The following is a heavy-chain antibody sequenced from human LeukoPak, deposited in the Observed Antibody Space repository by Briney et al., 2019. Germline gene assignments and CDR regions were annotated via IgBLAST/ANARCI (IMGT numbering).Heavy chain of an antibody. J-gene: IGHJ4*02. CDR3: ARHGQWLVRLDY. CDR2: IHFSGTT. Sequence: SETLSLTCTVSGGSISTNNYWAWIRQSPGKGPEWIGSIHFSGTTYCSPSLQSRVSISIDTSNNQFSLKLTSVTAADTALYSCARHGQWLVRLDYWGQGTLVTVSS. V-gene: IGHV4-39*01. D-gene: IGHD6-19*01. CDR1: GGSISTNNY.